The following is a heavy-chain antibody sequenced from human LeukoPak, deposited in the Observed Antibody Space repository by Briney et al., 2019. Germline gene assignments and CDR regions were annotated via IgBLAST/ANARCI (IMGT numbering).Heavy chain of an antibody. CDR3: ARDAGWELRDAFDL. Sequence: GGSLRLSCAASGFTFRTYWMSWVRHAPGKGLEWVSYISRDSSSIYYADSVKGRFTISRDNAKNSLSLQMNSLRAEDTAVYYCARDAGWELRDAFDLWGQGTMVTVFS. CDR1: GFTFRTYW. J-gene: IGHJ3*01. CDR2: ISRDSSSI. D-gene: IGHD1-7*01. V-gene: IGHV3-48*01.